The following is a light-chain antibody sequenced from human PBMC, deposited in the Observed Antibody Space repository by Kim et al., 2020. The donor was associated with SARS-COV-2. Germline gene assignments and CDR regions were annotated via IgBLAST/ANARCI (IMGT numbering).Light chain of an antibody. CDR2: KAS. Sequence: DIQLTQSPSTLSASVGEGVTITCRASQSISSWLAWYQQKPGKAPKLLMYKASILEGGVPSRFSGSGSGTEFTFTISTLQPDDFATYYCQHYNAYPVSFGQGTKLEI. J-gene: IGKJ2*01. V-gene: IGKV1-5*03. CDR1: QSISSW. CDR3: QHYNAYPVS.